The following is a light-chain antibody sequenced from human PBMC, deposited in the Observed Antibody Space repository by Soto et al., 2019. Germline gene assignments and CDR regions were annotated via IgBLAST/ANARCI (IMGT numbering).Light chain of an antibody. CDR2: VNSDGSH. Sequence: QPVLTQSPSASASLGASVKLTCTLSSGHSSYAIAWHQQQPEKGPRYLMKVNSDGSHSKGDGIPDRFSGSSSGAERYLIISSLQSEDEADYYCQTWGTGIPWVFGTGTKLTVL. CDR3: QTWGTGIPWV. V-gene: IGLV4-69*01. J-gene: IGLJ1*01. CDR1: SGHSSYA.